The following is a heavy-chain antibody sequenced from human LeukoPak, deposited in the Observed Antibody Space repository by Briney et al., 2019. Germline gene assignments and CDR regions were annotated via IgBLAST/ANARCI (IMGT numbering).Heavy chain of an antibody. J-gene: IGHJ4*02. CDR2: VYHTGTS. D-gene: IGHD2-8*01. Sequence: SETLSLTCSISGASINDYYWTWIRQPPGKGLEWIGYVYHTGTSGYHPSLKSRVAMSLDTSKNQVSLKLRSVTAADTAVYFCTRVVNGGHFDYWGQGTLVTVSS. CDR1: GASINDYY. V-gene: IGHV4-59*01. CDR3: TRVVNGGHFDY.